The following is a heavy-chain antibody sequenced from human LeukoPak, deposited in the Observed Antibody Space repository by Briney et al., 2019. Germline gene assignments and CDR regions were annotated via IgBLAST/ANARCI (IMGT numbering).Heavy chain of an antibody. D-gene: IGHD4-23*01. J-gene: IGHJ4*02. V-gene: IGHV4-59*08. CDR3: ARLNGGN. CDR2: IDYSGSI. Sequence: SETLSLTCTVSGGSISSYYWSWIRQPPGKGLEWIGYIDYSGSIAYNPSLNGRVAVSVDTSKNQFSLKLRSVTAADTAVYYCARLNGGNWGPGILVTVSS. CDR1: GGSISSYY.